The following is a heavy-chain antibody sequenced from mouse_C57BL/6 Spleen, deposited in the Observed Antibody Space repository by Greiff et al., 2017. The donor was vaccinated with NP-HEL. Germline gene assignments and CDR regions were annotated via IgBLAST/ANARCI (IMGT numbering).Heavy chain of an antibody. J-gene: IGHJ4*01. CDR2: INPNNGGT. D-gene: IGHD2-10*01. V-gene: IGHV1-26*01. Sequence: EVQLQQSGPELVKPGASVKISCKASGYTFTDYYMNWVKQSHGKSLEWIGDINPNNGGTSYNQKFKGKATLTVDKSSSTAYMELRSLTSEDSAVYYCARSLLLDYAMDYWGQGTSVTVSS. CDR1: GYTFTDYY. CDR3: ARSLLLDYAMDY.